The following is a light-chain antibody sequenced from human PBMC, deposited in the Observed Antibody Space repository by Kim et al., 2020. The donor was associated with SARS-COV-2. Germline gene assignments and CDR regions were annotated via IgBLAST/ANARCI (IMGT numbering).Light chain of an antibody. Sequence: GQRVTISCSGSSSNIGSNYVYWYQQHPGTAPKLLIYRNDQRPSGVPDRFSGSKSGTSASLAISGLRSEDEADYYCAAWDDSLGGWVFGGGTQLTVL. CDR2: RND. CDR1: SSNIGSNY. CDR3: AAWDDSLGGWV. V-gene: IGLV1-47*01. J-gene: IGLJ3*02.